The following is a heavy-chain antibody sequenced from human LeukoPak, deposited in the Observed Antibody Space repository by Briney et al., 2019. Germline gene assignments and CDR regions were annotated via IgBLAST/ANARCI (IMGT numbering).Heavy chain of an antibody. CDR2: INHSGST. CDR3: ASHRSTPLFDY. CDR1: GGSFSGYY. Sequence: SETLSLTCAVYGGSFSGYYWSWIRQPPGKGLEWIGEINHSGSTNYNPPLKSRVTISVDTSKNQFSLKLSSVTAADTAVYYCASHRSTPLFDYWGQGTLVTVSS. J-gene: IGHJ4*02. D-gene: IGHD6-6*01. V-gene: IGHV4-34*01.